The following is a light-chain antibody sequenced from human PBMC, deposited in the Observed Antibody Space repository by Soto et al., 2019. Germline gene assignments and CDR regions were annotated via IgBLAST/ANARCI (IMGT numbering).Light chain of an antibody. CDR2: YAS. Sequence: EIVMTQSPATLSVSPGARVTRTCRASQSISSDIAWYQQKPGKAPRILIYYASIRATGIPGRFSGSGSGTEFTRPISSLQPEDFAVYFCQQYNNWPVTFDQGTNLEI. CDR1: QSISSD. V-gene: IGKV3-15*01. J-gene: IGKJ2*01. CDR3: QQYNNWPVT.